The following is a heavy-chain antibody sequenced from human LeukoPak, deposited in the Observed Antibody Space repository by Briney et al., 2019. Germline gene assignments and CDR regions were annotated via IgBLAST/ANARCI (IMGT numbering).Heavy chain of an antibody. D-gene: IGHD3-10*01. CDR1: GYTFTYRY. Sequence: GASVKVSCKASGYTFTYRYLHWVRQAPGQALEWMGWITPFNGNTNYAQKFQDRVTITRDRSMSTAYMELSSLKSEDTAMYYCANSPDSGGLGPWGQGTLVTVSS. V-gene: IGHV1-45*02. CDR2: ITPFNGNT. J-gene: IGHJ5*02. CDR3: ANSPDSGGLGP.